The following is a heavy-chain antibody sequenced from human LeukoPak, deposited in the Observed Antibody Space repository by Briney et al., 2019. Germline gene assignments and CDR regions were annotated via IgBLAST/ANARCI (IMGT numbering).Heavy chain of an antibody. D-gene: IGHD2-15*01. J-gene: IGHJ6*03. CDR3: AREVGYCSGGSCYSSYYYMDV. CDR2: IYTSGST. CDR1: GGSISSYY. Sequence: SETLSLTCTVSGGSISSYYWSWIRQPAGKGLEWIGRIYTSGSTNYNPSLKSRVTMSVDTSKNQFSLKLSSVTAADTAVCYCAREVGYCSGGSCYSSYYYMDVWGKGTTVTVSS. V-gene: IGHV4-4*07.